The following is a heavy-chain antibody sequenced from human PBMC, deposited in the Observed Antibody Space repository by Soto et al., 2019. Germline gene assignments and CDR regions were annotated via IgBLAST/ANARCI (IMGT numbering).Heavy chain of an antibody. CDR3: ARLMQPTGGFDY. Sequence: QVQLVQSGAEVKKPGSSVKVSCKASGGTFSSYAISWVRQAPGQGLEWMGGIIPIFGTANYAQKFQGRVTTTADKSTSTAYMELCSLRSEDTAVYYCARLMQPTGGFDYWGQGTLVTVSS. CDR1: GGTFSSYA. CDR2: IIPIFGTA. V-gene: IGHV1-69*06. J-gene: IGHJ4*02. D-gene: IGHD3-16*01.